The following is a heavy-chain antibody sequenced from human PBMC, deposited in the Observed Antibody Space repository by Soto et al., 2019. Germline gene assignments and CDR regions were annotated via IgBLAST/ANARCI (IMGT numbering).Heavy chain of an antibody. CDR3: ARGLKQPDNWFDP. J-gene: IGHJ5*02. V-gene: IGHV4-31*03. CDR1: GGAVSSGGYY. Sequence: LSLTCTVSGGAVSSGGYYWSWIRQHPGKGLEWIGYIYYSGITYYNPSLKSRVTISVDTSKNQFSLKLSPVTAADTAVYYCARGLKQPDNWFDPWGQGTLVTVSS. D-gene: IGHD6-13*01. CDR2: IYYSGIT.